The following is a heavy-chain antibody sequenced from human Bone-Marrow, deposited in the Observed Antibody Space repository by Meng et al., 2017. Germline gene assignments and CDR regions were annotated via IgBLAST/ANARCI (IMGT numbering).Heavy chain of an antibody. J-gene: IGHJ4*02. CDR1: GGSVTSNHW. V-gene: IGHV4-4*02. CDR2: IHHGGNT. Sequence: QVRLQAAGPRPGKPSATLSPTIDCSGGSVTSNHWWSWVRQSPGKALEWHGEIHHGGNTNYDLSLKSRVTISMEKAKNQIFLRLTSVTAADTAMYYCVRVSGRDFGGWADSWGQGTLVTVSS. D-gene: IGHD3-10*01. CDR3: VRVSGRDFGGWADS.